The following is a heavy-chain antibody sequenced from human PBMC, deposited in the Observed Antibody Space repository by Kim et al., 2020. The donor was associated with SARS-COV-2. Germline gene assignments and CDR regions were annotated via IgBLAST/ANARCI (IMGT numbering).Heavy chain of an antibody. V-gene: IGHV3-30-3*01. CDR2: ISYDGSNK. D-gene: IGHD3-10*01. CDR3: ARDPVSALRCVTYV. Sequence: GGSLRLSCAASGFTFSSCAMHWVRQAPGKGMEWVAVISYDGSNKNYADSVKGRFTISRDNSKNTLYLQMNSLRAEDTALYYCARDPVSALRCVTYV. J-gene: IGHJ6*01. CDR1: GFTFSSCA.